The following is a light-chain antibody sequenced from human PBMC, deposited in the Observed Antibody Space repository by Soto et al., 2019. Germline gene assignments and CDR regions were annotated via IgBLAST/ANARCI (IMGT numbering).Light chain of an antibody. V-gene: IGKV3-20*01. J-gene: IGKJ4*01. Sequence: VMTHSPATLSVSPGERAALSCRASQSVSTNLAWYQQKPGQPPRLLIYGASSRATGIPDRFTGSGSGTDFTLTINGLEPEDFAVYYCQQFGVSPTFGGGTKVDIK. CDR2: GAS. CDR1: QSVSTN. CDR3: QQFGVSPT.